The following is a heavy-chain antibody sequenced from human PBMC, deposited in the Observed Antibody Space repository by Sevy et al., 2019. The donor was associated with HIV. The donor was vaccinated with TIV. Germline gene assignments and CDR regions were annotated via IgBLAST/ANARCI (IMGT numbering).Heavy chain of an antibody. D-gene: IGHD1-7*01. CDR2: ISGSGGTT. CDR1: GFTFSNYA. V-gene: IGHV3-23*01. Sequence: GGSLRLSCAASGFTFSNYAMNWVRQAPGKGLEWVSSISGSGGTTYYADSVEGRFTISRDKSKNTLYMQMDSLTAEDTAVYYCAKVLARGAALAGTASGMDVWGQGTTVTVSS. J-gene: IGHJ6*02. CDR3: AKVLARGAALAGTASGMDV.